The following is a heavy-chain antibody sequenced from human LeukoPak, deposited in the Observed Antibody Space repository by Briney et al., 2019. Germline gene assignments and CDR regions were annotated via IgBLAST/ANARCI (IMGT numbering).Heavy chain of an antibody. Sequence: SQTLSLTCAVSGGSISSGGYSWSWIRQPPGKGLEWIGYIYHSGSTYYNPSLKSRVTISVDTSKNQFSLKLSSVTAADTAVYYCARDRGPSGYYYDTRKGGAFDIWGQGTMVTVSS. CDR2: IYHSGST. D-gene: IGHD3-22*01. CDR3: ARDRGPSGYYYDTRKGGAFDI. V-gene: IGHV4-30-2*01. J-gene: IGHJ3*02. CDR1: GGSISSGGYS.